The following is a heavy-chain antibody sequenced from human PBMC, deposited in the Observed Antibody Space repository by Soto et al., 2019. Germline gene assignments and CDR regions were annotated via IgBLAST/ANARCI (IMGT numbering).Heavy chain of an antibody. CDR3: ASSNWFDP. CDR1: GGSISSSSYY. J-gene: IGHJ5*02. Sequence: QLQLQESGPGLVKPSETLSLTCTVSGGSISSSSYYWGWIRQPPGKGLEWIGRIYYSGSTYYNPSRKRRVTISVYTSKNQFSLKLSSVTAADTAVYYCASSNWFDPWGQGTLVTVSS. CDR2: IYYSGST. V-gene: IGHV4-39*01.